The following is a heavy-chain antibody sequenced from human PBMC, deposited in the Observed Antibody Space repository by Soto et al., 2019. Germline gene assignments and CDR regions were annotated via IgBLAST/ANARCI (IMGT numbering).Heavy chain of an antibody. D-gene: IGHD1-26*01. CDR1: GFTFSNYW. CDR3: ARGRGAS. CDR2: INHDGTEK. Sequence: ELQLVESGGGLVQPGGSLRLSCTASGFTFSNYWTNWVRLAPGKGLEWVANINHDGTEKYYGDSVKGRFTISRDNAKNSLYLQMTSLTAGDKAVYYCARGRGASWGQGTLVTVSS. J-gene: IGHJ5*02. V-gene: IGHV3-7*05.